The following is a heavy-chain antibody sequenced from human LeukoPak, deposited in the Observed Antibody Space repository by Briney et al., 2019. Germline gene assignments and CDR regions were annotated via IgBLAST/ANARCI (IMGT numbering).Heavy chain of an antibody. D-gene: IGHD2-21*02. J-gene: IGHJ4*02. Sequence: PGGSLRLSCAASGFTFSDYAMHWVRQGPGKGLEWVAVISYDGSNKYYADSVKGRFTISRDNSKNTLYLQMNSLRAEDTAVYYCARVSSRGVTLRIPIDYWGQGTLVTVSS. V-gene: IGHV3-30-3*01. CDR3: ARVSSRGVTLRIPIDY. CDR2: ISYDGSNK. CDR1: GFTFSDYA.